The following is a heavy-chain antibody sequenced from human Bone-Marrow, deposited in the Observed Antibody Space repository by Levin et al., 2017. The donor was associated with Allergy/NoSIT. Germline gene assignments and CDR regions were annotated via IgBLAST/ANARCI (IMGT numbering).Heavy chain of an antibody. J-gene: IGHJ5*02. Sequence: GGSLRLSCAASGFTFDSFAMSWVRRAPGKGLEWVSTISGSGGVIVYADSVKGRFTISRDNSKNTLYLQMNSLRAEDTAVYFCAKDGTTPTVTYASWGQGTLVTVSS. V-gene: IGHV3-23*01. D-gene: IGHD4-17*01. CDR3: AKDGTTPTVTYAS. CDR2: ISGSGGVI. CDR1: GFTFDSFA.